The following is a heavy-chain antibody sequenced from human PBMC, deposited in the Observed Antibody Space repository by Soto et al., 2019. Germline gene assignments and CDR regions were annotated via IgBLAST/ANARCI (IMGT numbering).Heavy chain of an antibody. J-gene: IGHJ4*02. D-gene: IGHD3-22*01. CDR3: AKTPRRRDSSGYYLDY. CDR1: GFTFSSYA. V-gene: IGHV3-23*01. CDR2: ISGSGGST. Sequence: GGSLRLSCAASGFTFSSYAMSWVRQAPGKGLEWVSAISGSGGSTYYADSVKGRFTISRDNSKNTLYLQMNSLRAEDTAVYYCAKTPRRRDSSGYYLDYWGQGTLVTVSS.